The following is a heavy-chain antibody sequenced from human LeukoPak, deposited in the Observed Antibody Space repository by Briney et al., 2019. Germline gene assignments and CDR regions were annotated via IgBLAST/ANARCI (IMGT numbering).Heavy chain of an antibody. D-gene: IGHD3-3*01. CDR2: IKQDGSEK. V-gene: IGHV3-7*01. J-gene: IGHJ6*02. Sequence: GGSLRLSCAASGFIFSNYYMNWVRQAPGKGLEWVAHIKQDGSEKNYVDSVKGRFTISRDNAKNSLYLQMNSLRAEDTAVYYCARERWSLYSNDYYYYGLDVWGQGTTVTVSS. CDR1: GFIFSNYY. CDR3: ARERWSLYSNDYYYYGLDV.